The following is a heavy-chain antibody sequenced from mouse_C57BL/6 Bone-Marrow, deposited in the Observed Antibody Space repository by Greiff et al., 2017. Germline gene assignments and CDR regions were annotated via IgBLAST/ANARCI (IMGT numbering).Heavy chain of an antibody. CDR3: ARDGNYPYYAMDY. J-gene: IGHJ4*01. V-gene: IGHV1-75*01. CDR1: GYTFTDYY. D-gene: IGHD2-1*01. Sequence: QVQLKQSGPVLVKPGASVKISCKASGYTFTDYYINWVKQRPGQGLEWIGWIFPGSGSTYYNEKFKGKATLTVDKSSSTAYMLLSSLTSEDSAVYFCARDGNYPYYAMDYWGQGTSVTVSS. CDR2: IFPGSGST.